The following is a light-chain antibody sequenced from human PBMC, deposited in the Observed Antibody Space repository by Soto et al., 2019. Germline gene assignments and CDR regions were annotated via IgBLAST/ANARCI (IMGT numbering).Light chain of an antibody. CDR3: QQYNNYPLIT. CDR2: GAS. J-gene: IGKJ5*01. CDR1: QSVTSN. Sequence: VMTQSPATLSASAGERATLSCRASQSVTSNLAWYQQKRGQAPMLLIYGASTLASGLPARFSGGGSGTEFTLTISSLQSEDFSVYYCQQYNNYPLITFGQGTRLEIK. V-gene: IGKV3-15*01.